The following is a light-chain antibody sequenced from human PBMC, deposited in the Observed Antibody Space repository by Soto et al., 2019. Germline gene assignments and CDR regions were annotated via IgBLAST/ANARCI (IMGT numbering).Light chain of an antibody. CDR3: QSYDSSLSGVV. CDR1: SSNIGAGYD. CDR2: GNS. J-gene: IGLJ2*01. Sequence: HSVLTQPPSVSGAPGQRVTISCTGSSSNIGAGYDVHWYQQLPGTAPKLLIYGNSNRPSGVPDRFSGSKSGTSASLAITGLQAEDASDDYCQSYDSSLSGVVFGGGTKLTVL. V-gene: IGLV1-40*01.